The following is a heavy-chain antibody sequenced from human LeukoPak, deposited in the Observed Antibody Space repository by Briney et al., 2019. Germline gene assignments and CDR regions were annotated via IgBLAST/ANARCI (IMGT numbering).Heavy chain of an antibody. CDR3: ARALRSSSWHLYNWFDP. J-gene: IGHJ5*02. V-gene: IGHV1-24*01. CDR2: FDPEDGET. Sequence: ASVKVSCKVSGYTLTELSMHWVRQAPGKGLEWMGGFDPEDGETIYAQKFQGRVTMTEDTSTDTAYMELSSLRSEDTAVYYCARALRSSSWHLYNWFDPWGQGTLVTVSS. CDR1: GYTLTELS. D-gene: IGHD6-13*01.